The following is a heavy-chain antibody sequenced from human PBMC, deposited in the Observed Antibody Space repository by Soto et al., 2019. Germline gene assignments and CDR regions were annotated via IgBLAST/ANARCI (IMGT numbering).Heavy chain of an antibody. CDR3: VHTVMVHTITGGHYFGY. V-gene: IGHV2-5*01. CDR2: IYWNEDK. D-gene: IGHD2-8*01. Sequence: SGPTLVNPTQTLTLTCTSSAFSLSTNGVGVGWIRQPPGKPLEWLAVIYWNEDKRYSRSLKSRLSITKDTSKNQVVLTMTTMDPVDTATYYCVHTVMVHTITGGHYFGYWGPGILVTVSS. CDR1: AFSLSTNGVG. J-gene: IGHJ4*02.